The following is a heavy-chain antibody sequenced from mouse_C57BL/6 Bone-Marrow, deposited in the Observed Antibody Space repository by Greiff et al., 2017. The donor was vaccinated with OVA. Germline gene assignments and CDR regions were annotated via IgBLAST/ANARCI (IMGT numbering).Heavy chain of an antibody. CDR1: GYTFTSYW. J-gene: IGHJ2*01. V-gene: IGHV1-50*01. Sequence: VQLQQSGAELVKPGASVKLSCKASGYTFTSYWMQWVKQRPGQGLEWIGEIDPSDSYTNYNQKFKGKATLTVDTSSSTAYMQLSSLTSEDSAVYYCARERSTMVTPFDYWGQGTTRTVSS. CDR3: ARERSTMVTPFDY. CDR2: IDPSDSYT. D-gene: IGHD2-2*01.